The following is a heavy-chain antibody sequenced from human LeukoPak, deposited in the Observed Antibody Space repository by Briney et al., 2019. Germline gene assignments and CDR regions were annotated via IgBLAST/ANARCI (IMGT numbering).Heavy chain of an antibody. CDR2: IKSKTDGGTT. CDR3: STTLAGLYYFDS. CDR1: GFTFSNAW. Sequence: GGSLRLSCAASGFTFSNAWMNWVRQAPGKGLEWVGRIKSKTDGGTTYYAAPVKGRFTVSRDDSRNTLFLQMDSLKTEDTAVYYCSTTLAGLYYFDSWGQGTLVTVSS. D-gene: IGHD6-19*01. V-gene: IGHV3-15*01. J-gene: IGHJ4*02.